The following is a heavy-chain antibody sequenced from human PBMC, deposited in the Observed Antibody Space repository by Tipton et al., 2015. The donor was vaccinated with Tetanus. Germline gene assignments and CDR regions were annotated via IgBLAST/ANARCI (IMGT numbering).Heavy chain of an antibody. CDR2: VYYTGST. CDR1: GGSINTGDYY. V-gene: IGHV4-61*08. CDR3: AGVTAQRTELYFDH. D-gene: IGHD6-13*01. J-gene: IGHJ4*02. Sequence: TLSLTCNVSGGSINTGDYYWSWIRQSPGKGLKWIGYVYYTGSTNHNPSLKSRVTISMDRSKNQISLQLTSVTAADTAVYFCAGVTAQRTELYFDHWGQGTLVTVSS.